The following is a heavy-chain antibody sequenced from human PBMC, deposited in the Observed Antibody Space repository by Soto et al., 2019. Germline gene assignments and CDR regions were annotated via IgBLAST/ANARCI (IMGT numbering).Heavy chain of an antibody. V-gene: IGHV1-2*04. J-gene: IGHJ6*02. D-gene: IGHD2-8*01. Sequence: APVTASCAASGYSITGYYIHWVRQAPGQGLEWLGRINPKSGGTSTAQKFQGWVTMTTDTSISTASMELTRLTSDDTAIYYCARGDSTDCSNGVCSFFYNHDMDVWGQGTTVTVSS. CDR2: INPKSGGT. CDR1: GYSITGYY. CDR3: ARGDSTDCSNGVCSFFYNHDMDV.